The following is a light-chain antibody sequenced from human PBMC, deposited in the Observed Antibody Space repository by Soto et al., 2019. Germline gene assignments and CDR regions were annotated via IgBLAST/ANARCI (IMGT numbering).Light chain of an antibody. CDR1: SSDIGAYNY. Sequence: QSVLAQPPSASGSPGQSVTISCTGTSSDIGAYNYVSWYQQHPGKVPKLMIYEVSERPSGVPDRFSASKSGNTASLTVSGLQAEDEADYYCSSHGGANNFYVFGTGTKATVL. J-gene: IGLJ1*01. V-gene: IGLV2-8*01. CDR3: SSHGGANNFYV. CDR2: EVS.